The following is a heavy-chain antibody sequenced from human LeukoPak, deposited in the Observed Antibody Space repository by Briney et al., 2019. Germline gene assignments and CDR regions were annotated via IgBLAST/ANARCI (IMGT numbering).Heavy chain of an antibody. D-gene: IGHD3-3*01. J-gene: IGHJ4*02. CDR1: GFNFTTNW. CDR2: INQDGSDK. V-gene: IGHV3-7*01. CDR3: ARDRITDFWSGYYTNYFDY. Sequence: PGGSLRLSCAASGFNFTTNWMTWVRQAPGKGLEWVATINQDGSDKYDVDSVKGRFTISRDNAKNSLFLQMKSMRAEDTAVYYCARDRITDFWSGYYTNYFDYWGQGTLVTVSS.